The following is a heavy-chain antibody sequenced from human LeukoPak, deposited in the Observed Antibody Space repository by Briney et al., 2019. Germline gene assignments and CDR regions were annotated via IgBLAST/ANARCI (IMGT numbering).Heavy chain of an antibody. J-gene: IGHJ4*02. CDR2: IIPIFGTA. D-gene: IGHD3-22*01. CDR3: ARSHTYYYDSSGYPY. CDR1: GGTFSSYA. Sequence: ASVKVSCKASGGTFSSYAISWVRQAPGQGLEWMGGIIPIFGTANYAQKFQGGVTITTDESTSTAYMELSSLRSEDTAVYYCARSHTYYYDSSGYPYWGQGTLVTVSS. V-gene: IGHV1-69*05.